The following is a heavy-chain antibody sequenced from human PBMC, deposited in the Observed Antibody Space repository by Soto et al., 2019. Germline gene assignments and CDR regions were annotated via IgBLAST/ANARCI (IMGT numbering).Heavy chain of an antibody. CDR2: ISAYNGNT. CDR3: ARDRPYSSGWYVSDY. Sequence: ASVKVSCKASGYTFTSYGIGWVLQAPGQGLEWMGWISAYNGNTNYAQKLQGRVTMTTDTSTSTAYMELRSLRSDDTAVYYCARDRPYSSGWYVSDYWGQRTLVTVSS. CDR1: GYTFTSYG. D-gene: IGHD6-19*01. V-gene: IGHV1-18*01. J-gene: IGHJ4*02.